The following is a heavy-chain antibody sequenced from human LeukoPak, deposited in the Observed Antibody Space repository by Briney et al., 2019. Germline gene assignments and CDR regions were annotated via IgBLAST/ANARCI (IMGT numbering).Heavy chain of an antibody. Sequence: GGSLRLSCAASGFTFSSYWMHWVRQAPGKGLVWVSRINSDGSSTSYADSVKGRFTISRDNAKNTLYLQMNSLRAEDTAVYYCARVGSPINYYYYYYMDVWGKGTTVTVSS. J-gene: IGHJ6*03. CDR1: GFTFSSYW. CDR3: ARVGSPINYYYYYYMDV. CDR2: INSDGSST. D-gene: IGHD6-13*01. V-gene: IGHV3-74*01.